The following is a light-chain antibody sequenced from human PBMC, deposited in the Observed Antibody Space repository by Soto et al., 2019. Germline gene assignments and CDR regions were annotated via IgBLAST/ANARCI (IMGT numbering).Light chain of an antibody. CDR2: DAS. J-gene: IGKJ3*01. V-gene: IGKV3-11*01. CDR1: QSVSSC. Sequence: EIVLTQSPATLSLSPGERATLSCRASQSVSSCFAWCHQKPGQAPGLLVYDASNRAPGIPAKFIGSGSGTDFTLIISSLEPEDFAVYYCHQRNDCPLITFGPGTKLDIK. CDR3: HQRNDCPLIT.